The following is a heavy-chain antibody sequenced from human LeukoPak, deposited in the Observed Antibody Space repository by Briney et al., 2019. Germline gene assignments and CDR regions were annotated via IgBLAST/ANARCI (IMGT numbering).Heavy chain of an antibody. V-gene: IGHV4-61*02. CDR1: GSSISSGTYY. CDR2: IYTSGST. J-gene: IGHJ3*02. D-gene: IGHD1-26*01. CDR3: ARHQWVPAFDI. Sequence: SETLSLTCTVSGSSISSGTYYWSWIRQPAGKGLEWIGRIYTSGSTHYNPSLKSRVTISLDTSKNQFSLRLSSVTAADTAVYYCARHQWVPAFDIWGQGTMVTVSS.